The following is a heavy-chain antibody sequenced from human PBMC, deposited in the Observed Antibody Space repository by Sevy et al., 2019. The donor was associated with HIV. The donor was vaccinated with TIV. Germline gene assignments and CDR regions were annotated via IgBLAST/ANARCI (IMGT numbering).Heavy chain of an antibody. J-gene: IGHJ4*02. Sequence: SETLSLTCTVSDGSVSGYFWSWIRQPPGRGLEWVGNIHHGGATKYNPSLKSRLTISIDTSKNQFSLILTSATAADTAVYDCKGLDSSGHSDSGGQGTPVTVSS. CDR1: DGSVSGYF. CDR2: IHHGGAT. V-gene: IGHV4-59*02. D-gene: IGHD3-22*01. CDR3: KGLDSSGHSDS.